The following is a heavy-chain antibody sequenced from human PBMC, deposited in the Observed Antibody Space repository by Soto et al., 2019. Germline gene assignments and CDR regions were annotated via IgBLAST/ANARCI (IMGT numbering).Heavy chain of an antibody. CDR3: ARWSDRYSSGWHAFDI. J-gene: IGHJ3*02. Sequence: QVQLVQSGAEVKKPGSSVKVSCKASGGTFSSYTISWVRQAPGQGLEWMGRIIPILGIANYAQKFQGRVTVTANKSTSTAYMELRSLRSEDTVVYYCARWSDRYSSGWHAFDIWGQGTMVTVSS. V-gene: IGHV1-69*02. CDR2: IIPILGIA. D-gene: IGHD6-19*01. CDR1: GGTFSSYT.